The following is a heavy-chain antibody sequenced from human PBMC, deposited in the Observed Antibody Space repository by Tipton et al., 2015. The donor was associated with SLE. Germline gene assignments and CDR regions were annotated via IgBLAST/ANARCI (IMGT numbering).Heavy chain of an antibody. CDR3: ARSPRVLVVYAPRGFDY. V-gene: IGHV4-39*07. J-gene: IGHJ4*02. CDR2: IYYSGST. CDR1: GGSISSSGYY. D-gene: IGHD2-8*02. Sequence: TLSLTCTVSGGSISSSGYYWGWIRQPPGKGLEWIGSIYYSGSTYYNPSLKSRVTISVDTSKNQFSLKLSSVTAADTAVYYCARSPRVLVVYAPRGFDYWGQGTLVTVSS.